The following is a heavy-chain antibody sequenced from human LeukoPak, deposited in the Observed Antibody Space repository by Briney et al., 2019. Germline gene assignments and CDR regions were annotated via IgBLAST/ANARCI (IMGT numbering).Heavy chain of an antibody. J-gene: IGHJ3*02. CDR3: ARQAASNAFDI. D-gene: IGHD2-15*01. CDR2: IYPGDSDT. CDR1: GYRFTTYW. V-gene: IGHV5-51*01. Sequence: GESLKISCKGSGYRFTTYWIGWVRQMPGNGLEWMGIIYPGDSDTRYSPSFQGQVTISADKSTSTAYLQWSGLKASDTAMYYCARQAASNAFDIWGQGTMVTVSS.